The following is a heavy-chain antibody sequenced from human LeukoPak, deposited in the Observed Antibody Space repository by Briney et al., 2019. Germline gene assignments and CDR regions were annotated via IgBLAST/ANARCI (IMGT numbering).Heavy chain of an antibody. CDR2: TYPDDSDT. D-gene: IGHD2-2*01. CDR1: GYSFTSYW. CDR3: ARQSTTSWTFDS. V-gene: IGHV5-51*01. Sequence: GESLKISCKGSGYSFTSYWIGWVRQTPGKGLEWMGITYPDDSDTRYSPSFQGQVTISADKSISTAYLQWSSLKASDTAMYYCARQSTTSWTFDSWGQGTLVTVSS. J-gene: IGHJ4*02.